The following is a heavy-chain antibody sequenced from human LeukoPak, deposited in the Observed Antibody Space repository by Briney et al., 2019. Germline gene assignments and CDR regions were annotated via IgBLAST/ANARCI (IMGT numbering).Heavy chain of an antibody. Sequence: GGSLRLSCAVSGVTVSSSYMSWVRQAPGRGLEWVSVIYSGGSTYYADSVKGRFTIARDNSKNTLYLQMNSLRAEDTAVYYCARESNYDYWGQGTLVTVSS. J-gene: IGHJ4*02. V-gene: IGHV3-66*02. CDR1: GVTVSSSY. CDR2: IYSGGST. CDR3: ARESNYDY.